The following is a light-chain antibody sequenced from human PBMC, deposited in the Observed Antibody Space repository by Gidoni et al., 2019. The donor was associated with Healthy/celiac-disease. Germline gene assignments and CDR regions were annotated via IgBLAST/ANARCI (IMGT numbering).Light chain of an antibody. CDR3: QAWDSSTVV. CDR1: KLWDKY. Sequence: YELTQPTSGSVSPGQTASITCSGDKLWDKYACWYQQKPGQSPVLVIYQDSKRPSGIPERFSGSNSGNTATLTISGTQAMDEADYYCQAWDSSTVVFGGGTKLTVL. CDR2: QDS. J-gene: IGLJ2*01. V-gene: IGLV3-1*01.